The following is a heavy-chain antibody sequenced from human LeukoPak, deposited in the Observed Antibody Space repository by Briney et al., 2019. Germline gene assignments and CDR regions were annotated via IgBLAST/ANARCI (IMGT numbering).Heavy chain of an antibody. Sequence: ASVKVSCKASGYTFTGYYMHWVPQAPGQGLEWMGWINPNSGGTNYAQKFQGRVTMTRDTSISTAYMELSRLRSDDTAVYYCALAVAGTGAFDIWGQGTMVTVSS. D-gene: IGHD6-19*01. CDR2: INPNSGGT. J-gene: IGHJ3*02. CDR3: ALAVAGTGAFDI. CDR1: GYTFTGYY. V-gene: IGHV1-2*02.